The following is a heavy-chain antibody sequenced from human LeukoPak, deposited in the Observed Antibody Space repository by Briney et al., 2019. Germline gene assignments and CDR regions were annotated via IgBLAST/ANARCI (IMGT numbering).Heavy chain of an antibody. CDR1: GYTFTSYY. Sequence: ASVKVSCKASGYTFTSYYMHWVRQAPGQRLEWMGIINPSGGSTSYAQKFQGRVTMTRDTSTSTIYMELSSLRSEDTAVYYCARDHRYYDSSGYYFPIDYWGQGTLVTVSS. J-gene: IGHJ4*02. D-gene: IGHD3-22*01. CDR2: INPSGGST. CDR3: ARDHRYYDSSGYYFPIDY. V-gene: IGHV1-46*01.